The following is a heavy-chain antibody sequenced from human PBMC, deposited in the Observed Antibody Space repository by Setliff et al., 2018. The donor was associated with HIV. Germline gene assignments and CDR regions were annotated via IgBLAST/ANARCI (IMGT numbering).Heavy chain of an antibody. Sequence: ASVKVSCKASGYTFTDYYMHWVRQVPGQGLEWMGWSNPNTGGTKYAQKFQGRVTMTMDTSTTTAYMELSRLKSDDTAVYYCARDHVVCSGGTCRSDDPYYYYYMNVWGEGTTVTVSS. CDR3: ARDHVVCSGGTCRSDDPYYYYYMNV. D-gene: IGHD2-15*01. V-gene: IGHV1-2*02. CDR2: SNPNTGGT. J-gene: IGHJ6*03. CDR1: GYTFTDYY.